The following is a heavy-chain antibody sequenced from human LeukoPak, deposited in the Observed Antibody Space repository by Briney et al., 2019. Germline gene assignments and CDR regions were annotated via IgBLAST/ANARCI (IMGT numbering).Heavy chain of an antibody. V-gene: IGHV1-2*02. CDR1: GYTFTGYY. Sequence: GASVKVSCKASGYTFTGYYMHWVRQAPGQGLEWMGWINPNSGGTNYAQKFQGRVTMTRDTSISTAYMELSRLRSDDTAVYYCARVLDIVLMVYARGRNWFDPWGQGTLVTVSS. J-gene: IGHJ5*02. D-gene: IGHD2-8*01. CDR2: INPNSGGT. CDR3: ARVLDIVLMVYARGRNWFDP.